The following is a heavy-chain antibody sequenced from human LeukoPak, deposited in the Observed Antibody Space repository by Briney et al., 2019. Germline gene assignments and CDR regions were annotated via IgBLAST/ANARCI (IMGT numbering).Heavy chain of an antibody. V-gene: IGHV3-23*01. CDR1: GFTFSIYA. J-gene: IGHJ4*02. Sequence: PGGSLRLSCAASGFTFSIYAMSWVRQAPGRGLEWVSSITGNGAGTFYTASVKGRFTISRDNSKNTLFLQMNSLRAEDTAIYYCAKDRPNYYDSSGHYYRRDGDYWGQGTLVTVSS. D-gene: IGHD3-22*01. CDR3: AKDRPNYYDSSGHYYRRDGDY. CDR2: ITGNGAGT.